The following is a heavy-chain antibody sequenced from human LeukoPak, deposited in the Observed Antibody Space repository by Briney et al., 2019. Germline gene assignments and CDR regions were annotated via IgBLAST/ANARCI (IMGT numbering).Heavy chain of an antibody. CDR1: GGSFSGYY. D-gene: IGHD3-22*01. J-gene: IGHJ6*02. CDR3: ARSIVVVTTYYGMDV. Sequence: SETLSLTCAVYGGSFSGYYWSWIRQPPGKGLEWIGEINHRGSTNYNPSLKSRVTISVDTSKNQFSLKLSSVTAADTAVYYCARSIVVVTTYYGMDVWGQGTTVTVSS. CDR2: INHRGST. V-gene: IGHV4-34*01.